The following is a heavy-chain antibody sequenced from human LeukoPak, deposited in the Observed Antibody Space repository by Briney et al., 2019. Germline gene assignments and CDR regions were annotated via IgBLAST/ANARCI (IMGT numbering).Heavy chain of an antibody. Sequence: GGSLRLSCAASGFTFSSYSMNWVRQAPGKGLEWVSSISSSSSYIYYADSVKGRFTISRDNAKNSLYLQMNSLRAEDTAVYYCARGPSIYYDFWSGENWFDPWGQGTLVTVSS. D-gene: IGHD3-3*01. J-gene: IGHJ5*02. CDR2: ISSSSSYI. CDR3: ARGPSIYYDFWSGENWFDP. CDR1: GFTFSSYS. V-gene: IGHV3-21*01.